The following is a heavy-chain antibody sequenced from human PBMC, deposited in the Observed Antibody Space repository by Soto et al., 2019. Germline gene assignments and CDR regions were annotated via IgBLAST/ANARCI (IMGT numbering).Heavy chain of an antibody. J-gene: IGHJ4*02. D-gene: IGHD3-16*01. CDR2: ISHFETT. CDR1: GITMTYGGYS. Sequence: SETLSLPCTVSGITMTYGGYSWCWIRQSPGKGLEWLGYISHFETTLYHPSFKSRLSLPIGRTKNQFSLSLSAMTAADKAGYYCARGGGYDSFDFWGQGALVTVSS. CDR3: ARGGGYDSFDF. V-gene: IGHV4-30-2*06.